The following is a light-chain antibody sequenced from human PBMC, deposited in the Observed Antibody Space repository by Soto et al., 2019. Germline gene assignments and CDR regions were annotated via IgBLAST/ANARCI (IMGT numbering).Light chain of an antibody. CDR3: QQRNVWPPVT. CDR2: GAS. J-gene: IGKJ5*01. V-gene: IGKV3D-20*02. Sequence: EKVLTQSPGTLSLSPGERATLSCRASQNVSSSYLAWYQHKFGQAPRLLIYGASNRATGIPDRVSGSGSGTDFTLTISRLEPEDFAVYYCQQRNVWPPVTFGQGTRLEIK. CDR1: QNVSSSY.